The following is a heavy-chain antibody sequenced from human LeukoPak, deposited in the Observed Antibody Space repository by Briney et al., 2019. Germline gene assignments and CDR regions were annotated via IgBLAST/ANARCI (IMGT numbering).Heavy chain of an antibody. D-gene: IGHD6-13*01. CDR2: INPNSGGT. J-gene: IGHJ5*02. Sequence: ASVKVSCKASGYTITDYYIHWVRQAPGQGLEWMGWINPNSGGTNYAQKFQGRVTMTRDTSISTAYMDLSRLKSDDTAVYYCARGPYSSSYFVTTPWFDPWGQGTLVTVSS. V-gene: IGHV1-2*02. CDR1: GYTITDYY. CDR3: ARGPYSSSYFVTTPWFDP.